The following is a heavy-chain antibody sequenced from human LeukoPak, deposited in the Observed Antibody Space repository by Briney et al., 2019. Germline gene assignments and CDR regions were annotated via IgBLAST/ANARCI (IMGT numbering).Heavy chain of an antibody. Sequence: GGSLRLSCAASGFTFSSYSMNWVRQAPGKGLEWVSSISSSSSYIYYADSVKGRFTISRDNAKNSLYLQMNSLRAEDTAVYYCARDGLGYCSSTSCKWSYWGQGTWSPSPQ. CDR3: ARDGLGYCSSTSCKWSY. V-gene: IGHV3-21*01. D-gene: IGHD2-2*01. CDR1: GFTFSSYS. CDR2: ISSSSSYI. J-gene: IGHJ4*02.